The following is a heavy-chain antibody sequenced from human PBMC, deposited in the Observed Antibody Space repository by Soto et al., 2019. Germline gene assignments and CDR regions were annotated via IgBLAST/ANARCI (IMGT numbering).Heavy chain of an antibody. CDR2: VSDSGGST. CDR3: AKGSAPVRPYYFDY. D-gene: IGHD3-10*02. Sequence: EVQLLESGGGLVQPGGSLRLSCAASGFTFSSYAMSWVRQAPGKGLEWVSAVSDSGGSTYYADSVKGRFTISRDNSKNTLYRQLNSLRAADAAVYYCAKGSAPVRPYYFDYWGQGTLVTVSS. V-gene: IGHV3-23*01. J-gene: IGHJ4*02. CDR1: GFTFSSYA.